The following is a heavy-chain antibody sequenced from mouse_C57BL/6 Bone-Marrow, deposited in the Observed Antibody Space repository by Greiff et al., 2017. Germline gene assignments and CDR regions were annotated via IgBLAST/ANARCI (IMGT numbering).Heavy chain of an antibody. CDR2: ISYDGSN. V-gene: IGHV3-6*01. Sequence: ESGPGLVKPSQSLSLTCSVTGYSITSGYYWNWIRQFPGNKLEWMGYISYDGSNNYNPSLKNRISITRDTSKNQFFLKLNSVTTEDTATYYCARGELLRSYAMDYWGQGTSVTVSS. CDR1: GYSITSGYY. J-gene: IGHJ4*01. D-gene: IGHD1-1*01. CDR3: ARGELLRSYAMDY.